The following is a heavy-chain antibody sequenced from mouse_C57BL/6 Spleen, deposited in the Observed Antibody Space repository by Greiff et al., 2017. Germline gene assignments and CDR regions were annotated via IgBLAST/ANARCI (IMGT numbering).Heavy chain of an antibody. D-gene: IGHD1-1*01. CDR2: ISSGSSTI. V-gene: IGHV5-17*01. Sequence: DVMLVESGGGLVKPGGSLKLSCAASGFTFSDYGMHWVRQAPEKGLEWVAYISSGSSTIYYADTVKGRFTISRDNAKNTLFLQMTSLRSEDTAMYYCARKTTVVADWYFDVWGTGTTVTVSS. CDR1: GFTFSDYG. CDR3: ARKTTVVADWYFDV. J-gene: IGHJ1*03.